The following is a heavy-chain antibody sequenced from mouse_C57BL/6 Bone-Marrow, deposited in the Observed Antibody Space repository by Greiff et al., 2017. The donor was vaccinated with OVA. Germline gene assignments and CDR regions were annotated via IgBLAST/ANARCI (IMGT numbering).Heavy chain of an antibody. D-gene: IGHD1-1*01. J-gene: IGHJ2*01. CDR1: GYSITSGYD. CDR2: ISYSGST. Sequence: EVQLQQSGPGMVKPSQSLSLTCTVTGYSITSGYDWHWIRHFPGNKLEWLGYISYSGSTNYNPSLKSGNSITHDTSKNHFFLKLNSVTTEDTATYYCARELRFYYFDYWGQGTTLTVSS. V-gene: IGHV3-1*01. CDR3: ARELRFYYFDY.